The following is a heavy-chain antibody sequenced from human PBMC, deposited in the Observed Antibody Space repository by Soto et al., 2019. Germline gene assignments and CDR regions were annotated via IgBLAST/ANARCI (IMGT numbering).Heavy chain of an antibody. CDR3: TRDLNHDTGP. V-gene: IGHV3-7*01. CDR2: ISPDGSEE. Sequence: GGSLRLSCSASGFTFSSYSMNWVRQAPGKGLEGVANISPDGSEEYYVDSVKGRFTISRDNARNSVYLQMNSLRGEDTALYYCTRDLNHDTGPWGQGTQVTVSS. J-gene: IGHJ5*02. D-gene: IGHD2-8*02. CDR1: GFTFSSYS.